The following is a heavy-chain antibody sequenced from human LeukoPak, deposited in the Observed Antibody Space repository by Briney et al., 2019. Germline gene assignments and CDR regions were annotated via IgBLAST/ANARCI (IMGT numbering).Heavy chain of an antibody. J-gene: IGHJ4*02. V-gene: IGHV3-23*01. CDR1: GFTFSSYA. CDR3: AKGNLRGPPPNIDY. CDR2: ISGSGGFST. Sequence: GGSLRLSCAASGFTFSSYAMGWVRQAPGKGLEWVSAISGSGGFSTYYADSVKGRFTISRDNSKNTLYLQMNSLRAESTAVYYCAKGNLRGPPPNIDYWGQGTLVTVSS. D-gene: IGHD5/OR15-5a*01.